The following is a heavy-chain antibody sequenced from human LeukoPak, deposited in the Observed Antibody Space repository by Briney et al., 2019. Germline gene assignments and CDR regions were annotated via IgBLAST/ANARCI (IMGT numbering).Heavy chain of an antibody. J-gene: IGHJ5*02. D-gene: IGHD3-9*01. CDR2: GDERGGT. V-gene: IGHV4-34*01. CDR3: AKNGQTGFSFDP. CDR1: GGSLNGHY. Sequence: PSGTLSLTCAVYGGSLNGHYWSWIRQPPGKGPEWIGEGDERGGTKFNPSLKSRATISADSSKNQFSLRLNSVTAADTAVYYCAKNGQTGFSFDPWGQGTLVTVSS.